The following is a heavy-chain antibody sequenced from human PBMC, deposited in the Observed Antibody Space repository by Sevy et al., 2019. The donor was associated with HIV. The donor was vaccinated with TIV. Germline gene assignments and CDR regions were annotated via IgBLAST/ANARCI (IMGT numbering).Heavy chain of an antibody. CDR2: MSPKSGKT. CDR1: GYTFTSYD. CDR3: ARLSGGY. J-gene: IGHJ4*02. Sequence: ASVKVSCKASGYTFTSYDINWVRQATGQGLEWMGWMSPKSGKTGYTQRFQGRVTMTRNTSISTAYMVVSSLRSEDTAVYYCARLSGGYWGQGTLVTVSS. V-gene: IGHV1-8*01. D-gene: IGHD3-10*01.